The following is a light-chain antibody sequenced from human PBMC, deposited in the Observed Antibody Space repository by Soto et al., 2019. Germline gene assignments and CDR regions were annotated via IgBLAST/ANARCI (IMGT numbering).Light chain of an antibody. V-gene: IGLV2-18*01. CDR3: SLYTTENTYV. CDR1: STDFVSYNR. CDR2: EAS. Sequence: QSALTQPPSVSGSPGQSVTISCTGTSTDFVSYNRVSWYQQPPGTAPKLIIYEASNRPSGVPGRFSGPKSGNTASLTISGLQAADEADYYCSLYTTENTYVFGPWPKVTV. J-gene: IGLJ1*01.